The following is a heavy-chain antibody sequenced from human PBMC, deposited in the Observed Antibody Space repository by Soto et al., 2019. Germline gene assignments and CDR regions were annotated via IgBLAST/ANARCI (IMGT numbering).Heavy chain of an antibody. J-gene: IGHJ4*02. D-gene: IGHD3-22*01. CDR2: ISSSGHST. Sequence: APGKGLEWVSSISSSGHSTYYADSVKGRFTISRDNSKNTLSLQVTSLRADDTAVYYCARGVGGVLIYYDSSGLHYFDYWGQGALVTVSS. CDR3: ARGVGGVLIYYDSSGLHYFDY. V-gene: IGHV3-23*01.